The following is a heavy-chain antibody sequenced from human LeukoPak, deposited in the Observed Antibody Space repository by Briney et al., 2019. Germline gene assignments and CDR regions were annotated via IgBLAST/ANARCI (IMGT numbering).Heavy chain of an antibody. Sequence: SVKVSCKASGGTFSSYAISWVRQAPGQGLEWMGGIIPIFGTANYAQKFQGRVTITTDESTSTAYMELSSLRSEDTAVYYYARAPYNWNYEPHYYYYMDVWGKGTTVTVSS. CDR2: IIPIFGTA. D-gene: IGHD1-7*01. CDR1: GGTFSSYA. J-gene: IGHJ6*03. V-gene: IGHV1-69*05. CDR3: ARAPYNWNYEPHYYYYMDV.